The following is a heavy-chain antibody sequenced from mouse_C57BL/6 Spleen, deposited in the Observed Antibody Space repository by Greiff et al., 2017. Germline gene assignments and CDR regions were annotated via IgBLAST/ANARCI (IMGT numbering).Heavy chain of an antibody. D-gene: IGHD2-4*01. CDR1: GFSLPSYG. V-gene: IGHV2-6-1*01. CDR2: IWSDGST. CDR3: ARQRVRDYDTGDAMDY. J-gene: IGHJ4*01. Sequence: VKLMESGPGLVAPSQSLSITCTVSGFSLPSYGVHWVRQPPGTGLEWLVVIWSDGSTTYNSALKSRLSISKDNSKSQVFLKMNSRQTDDTARYYCARQRVRDYDTGDAMDYWGQGTSVTVAS.